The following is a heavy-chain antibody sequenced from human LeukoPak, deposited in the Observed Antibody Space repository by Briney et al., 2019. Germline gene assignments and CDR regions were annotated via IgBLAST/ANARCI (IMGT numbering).Heavy chain of an antibody. CDR2: MYPGGST. CDR3: ARETFTIPFDY. Sequence: AGGSLRLSCAASGFTVSSDYVSWVRQAPGKGLEWVSVMYPGGSTHHADSVRGRFTISRDNSKNTVYLHMNSLRVDDTAVYYCARETFTIPFDYWGQGTLVTVSS. V-gene: IGHV3-53*05. J-gene: IGHJ4*02. D-gene: IGHD5-24*01. CDR1: GFTVSSDY.